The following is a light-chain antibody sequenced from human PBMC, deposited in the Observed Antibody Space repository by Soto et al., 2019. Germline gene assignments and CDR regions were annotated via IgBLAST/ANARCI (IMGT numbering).Light chain of an antibody. V-gene: IGKV3-11*01. J-gene: IGKJ4*01. CDR3: QQRSNWPLT. Sequence: EIVLTQSPATLSLSPGERATLSCRASQSVGSYLAWYQHKPGQAPRLLIFDASNRAAGIPARYSGSGSGTDFTLTISTLEPEDFAVYCCQQRSNWPLTFGGGTKVEIK. CDR1: QSVGSY. CDR2: DAS.